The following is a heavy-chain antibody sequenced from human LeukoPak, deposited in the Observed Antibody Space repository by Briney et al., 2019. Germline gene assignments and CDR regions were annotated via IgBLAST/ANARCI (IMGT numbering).Heavy chain of an antibody. CDR2: IGAYNGNT. D-gene: IGHD3-3*01. Sequence: ASVKVSCKASGYTFTSYGISWVRQAPGQGLEWMGWIGAYNGNTNYAQKLQGRVTMTTDTSTSTAYMELRSLRSDDTAVYYCARDRDVLRFLEWSPSIYWGQGTLVTVSS. CDR1: GYTFTSYG. CDR3: ARDRDVLRFLEWSPSIY. V-gene: IGHV1-18*01. J-gene: IGHJ4*02.